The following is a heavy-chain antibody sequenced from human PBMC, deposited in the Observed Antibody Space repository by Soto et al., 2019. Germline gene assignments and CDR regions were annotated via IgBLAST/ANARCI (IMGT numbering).Heavy chain of an antibody. D-gene: IGHD3-3*01. V-gene: IGHV3-30*18. CDR2: ISDDGSNK. CDR1: GFTFSNYG. J-gene: IGHJ6*02. CDR3: TKRRNVLRFLEWSSGMEV. Sequence: LRLSCAASGFTFSNYGMHWVRQAPGKGLEWVAFISDDGSNKYYADSMKGRFTMSRDNSKRTLYLQMSSLRVEDTAVYYCTKRRNVLRFLEWSSGMEVWGQGTTVTVSS.